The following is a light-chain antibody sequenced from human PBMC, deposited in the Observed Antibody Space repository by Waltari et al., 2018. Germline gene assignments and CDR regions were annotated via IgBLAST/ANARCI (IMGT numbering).Light chain of an antibody. J-gene: IGKJ1*01. V-gene: IGKV3-20*01. CDR2: GAS. CDR1: RSVSRAV. CDR3: QHYLRLPAT. Sequence: SCRASRSVSRAVSWYQQKPGQAPRLLIYGASNRATGSPDRFSGSGSGTDFSLTISSLEPEDFAVYYCQHYLRLPATFGQGTKVEIK.